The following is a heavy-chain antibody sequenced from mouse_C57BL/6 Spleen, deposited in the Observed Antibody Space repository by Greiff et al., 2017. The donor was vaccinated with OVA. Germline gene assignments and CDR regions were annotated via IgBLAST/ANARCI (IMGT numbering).Heavy chain of an antibody. Sequence: VQLKQSGGGLVQPTGSLKLSCAASGFSFNTYAMNWVRQAPGKGLEWVARIRSKSNNYATYYADSVKDRFTISRDDSESMLYLQMNNLKTEDTAMYYCVRGKAMDYWGQGTSVTVSS. CDR1: GFSFNTYA. J-gene: IGHJ4*01. CDR3: VRGKAMDY. CDR2: IRSKSNNYAT. V-gene: IGHV10-1*01.